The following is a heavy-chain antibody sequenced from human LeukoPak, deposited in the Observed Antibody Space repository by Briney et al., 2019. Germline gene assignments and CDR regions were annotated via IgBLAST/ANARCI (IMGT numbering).Heavy chain of an antibody. CDR2: IKDDGSER. CDR1: GFPFSSHW. Sequence: GGSLRLSCAASGFPFSSHWMSWVRQAPGKGLEWVGNIKDDGSERQYVDSVKGRFTISRDNAKNSLYLQMSSLRAEDTAIYYCARDHPSPGGYFDFWGQGALVTVSS. V-gene: IGHV3-7*03. J-gene: IGHJ4*02. CDR3: ARDHPSPGGYFDF. D-gene: IGHD2-8*02.